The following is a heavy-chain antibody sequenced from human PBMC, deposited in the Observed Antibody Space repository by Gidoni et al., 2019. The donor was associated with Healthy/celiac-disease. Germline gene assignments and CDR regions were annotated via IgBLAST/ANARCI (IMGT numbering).Heavy chain of an antibody. CDR2: IYHRGST. V-gene: IGHV4-4*02. CDR1: GGSISSSNW. CDR3: ARVPKGSYGWFDP. Sequence: QVQLQESGPGLVKPSGTRSLTCAASGGSISSSNWWRWVRQPPGKGLEWIGEIYHRGSTNYTPSLKSRVTISVDKSKNQFSLQLSSVTAADSAVYYCARVPKGSYGWFDPWGQGTLVTVSS. D-gene: IGHD1-26*01. J-gene: IGHJ5*02.